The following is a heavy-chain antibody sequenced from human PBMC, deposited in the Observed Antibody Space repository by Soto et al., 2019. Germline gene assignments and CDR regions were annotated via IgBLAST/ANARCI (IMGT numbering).Heavy chain of an antibody. Sequence: QVQLQESGPGLVKPSQTLSLTCTVSGGSISSGYYWSWIRQLPGKGLEFIAYIYYSGSAYYNPSLKSRLTISVDPSKNQFSLKLSSVTAADSAVYYCARDIGGYGALDYWGQGSLVTVSS. CDR3: ARDIGGYGALDY. CDR1: GGSISSGYY. D-gene: IGHD3-16*01. J-gene: IGHJ4*02. V-gene: IGHV4-31*03. CDR2: IYYSGSA.